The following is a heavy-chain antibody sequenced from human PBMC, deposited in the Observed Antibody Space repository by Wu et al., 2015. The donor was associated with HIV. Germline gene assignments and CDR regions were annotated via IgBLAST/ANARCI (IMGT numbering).Heavy chain of an antibody. Sequence: QVQLVQSGAEVKKPGASVKVSCKASGYTFTGYYIHWVRQAPGQGLEWMGRINPNTGGADSAQKFQGRVTMTRDTSISTAYLDLTWLRLDDTAVYYCAAGIQSGGANYWGQGTLVSVSS. V-gene: IGHV1-2*02. D-gene: IGHD2-21*01. CDR2: INPNTGGA. J-gene: IGHJ4*02. CDR3: AAGIQSGGANY. CDR1: GYTFTGYY.